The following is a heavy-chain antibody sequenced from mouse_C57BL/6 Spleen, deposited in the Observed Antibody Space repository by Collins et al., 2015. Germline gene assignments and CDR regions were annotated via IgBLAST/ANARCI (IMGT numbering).Heavy chain of an antibody. D-gene: IGHD1-1*01. V-gene: IGHV4-1*02. CDR3: ARRYYYGRYFDV. CDR2: INPDSSTI. CDR1: GFDFSRYW. Sequence: EVKLLESGGGLVQPGGSLKLSCAASGFDFSRYWMSWVRQAPGKGLKWIGEINPDSSTINYTPSLKDKFIISRDNAKNTLYLQMSKVRSEDTALYYCARRYYYGRYFDVWGAGTTVTVSS. J-gene: IGHJ1*01.